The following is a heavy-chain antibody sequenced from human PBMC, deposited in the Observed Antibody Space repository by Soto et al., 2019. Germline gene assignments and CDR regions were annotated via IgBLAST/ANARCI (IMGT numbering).Heavy chain of an antibody. V-gene: IGHV3-64*01. CDR1: GFTLRGYA. CDR2: ISSNGVGT. Sequence: EVQLAESGGGLAQPGGSLRLSCAASGFTLRGYAMDWVRQAPGKGLEYVSGISSNGVGTYYANSVQGRFTIYRDNSKNTVYLQMGSLRPEDMAVYYCARRARPDFYYMDEWGKGTTVTVSS. J-gene: IGHJ6*03. CDR3: ARRARPDFYYMDE. D-gene: IGHD6-6*01.